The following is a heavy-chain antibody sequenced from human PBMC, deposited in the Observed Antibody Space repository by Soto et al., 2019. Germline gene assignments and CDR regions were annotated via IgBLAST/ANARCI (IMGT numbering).Heavy chain of an antibody. D-gene: IGHD6-13*01. Sequence: GGSLRLSCAASGFTFDDYAMHWVRQAPGKGLEWVSGISWNSGSIGYADSVKGRFTISRDNAKNSLYLQMNSLRAEDTALYYCARASYSSSWYYYYYMDVWGKGTTVTVSS. CDR1: GFTFDDYA. CDR3: ARASYSSSWYYYYYMDV. J-gene: IGHJ6*03. CDR2: ISWNSGSI. V-gene: IGHV3-9*01.